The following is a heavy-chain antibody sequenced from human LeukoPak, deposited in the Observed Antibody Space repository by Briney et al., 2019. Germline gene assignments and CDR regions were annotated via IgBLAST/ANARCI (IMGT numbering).Heavy chain of an antibody. V-gene: IGHV3-23*01. CDR2: ISVDGYST. CDR3: ARMGGGTFGDC. J-gene: IGHJ4*02. Sequence: GGSLRLSCAASGFTFSTYAMSWVRRVPGKGLEWVSSISVDGYSTYYAGSVKGRFTISRDNSKNTLYLQMNSLRAEDTALYYCARMGGGTFGDCWGQGTLVTVSS. D-gene: IGHD2-15*01. CDR1: GFTFSTYA.